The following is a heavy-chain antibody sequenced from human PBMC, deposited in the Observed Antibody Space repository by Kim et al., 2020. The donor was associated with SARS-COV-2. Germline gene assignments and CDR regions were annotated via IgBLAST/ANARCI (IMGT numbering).Heavy chain of an antibody. J-gene: IGHJ4*01. V-gene: IGHV4-39*02. CDR2: IYYSGST. D-gene: IGHD6-19*01. CDR3: ASSHYSSGWYYFDY. CDR1: GGSISSSIYY. Sequence: SETLSLTCSVSGGSISSSIYYWGWIRQPPGKGLEWIGSIYYSGSTYYNSSLKSRVTISVDTSKNHFSLNLSSVTAADTAVYYCASSHYSSGWYYFDYWGQEPWSPSPQ.